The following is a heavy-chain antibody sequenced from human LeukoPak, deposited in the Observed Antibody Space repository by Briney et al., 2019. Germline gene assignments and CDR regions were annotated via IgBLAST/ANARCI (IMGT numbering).Heavy chain of an antibody. V-gene: IGHV3-15*01. D-gene: IGHD1-26*01. CDR3: TGSIVSGARVDY. Sequence: GRSLRPSCAASGFTFNNAWMSWVRQAPGKGLEWVGRIKSKTDGGTTDYAAPVKGRFTISRDDSKNTLYLQMNSLKTEDTAVYYCTGSIVSGARVDYWGQGTLVTVSS. CDR2: IKSKTDGGTT. J-gene: IGHJ4*02. CDR1: GFTFNNAW.